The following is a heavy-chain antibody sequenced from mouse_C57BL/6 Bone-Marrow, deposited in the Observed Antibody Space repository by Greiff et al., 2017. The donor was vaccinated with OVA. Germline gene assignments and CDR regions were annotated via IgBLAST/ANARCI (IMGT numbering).Heavy chain of an antibody. CDR2: IYPGSGNT. CDR1: GYTFTDYY. J-gene: IGHJ3*01. CDR3: ARSPFAY. Sequence: VQLQQSGAELVRPGASVKLSCKASGYTFTDYYINWVKQRPGQGLEWIARIYPGSGNTYYNEKFKGKATLTAEKSSSTAYMQLSSLTSEDAAVYFGARSPFAYWGQGTLVTVSA. V-gene: IGHV1-76*01.